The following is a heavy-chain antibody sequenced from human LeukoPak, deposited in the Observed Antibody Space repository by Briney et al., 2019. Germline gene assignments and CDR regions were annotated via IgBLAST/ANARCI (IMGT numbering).Heavy chain of an antibody. CDR1: GGSISSGGYY. D-gene: IGHD4-17*01. CDR2: IYYSGST. CDR3: AREVKDYGDYASGRDWFDP. J-gene: IGHJ5*02. Sequence: SETLSLTCTVSGGSISSGGYYWSWIRQHPGKGLEWIGYIYYSGSTYYNPSLKSRVTISVDTSKNQFSLKLSSVTAADTAVYYCAREVKDYGDYASGRDWFDPWGQGTLVTVSS. V-gene: IGHV4-31*03.